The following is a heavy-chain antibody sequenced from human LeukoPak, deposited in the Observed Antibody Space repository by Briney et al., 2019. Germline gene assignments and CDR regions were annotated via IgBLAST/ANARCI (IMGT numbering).Heavy chain of an antibody. Sequence: GGSLRLSCAVSGVTFINAWMSWVRQAPGKGLEWVGRIKSNSDGGTTGYAAPVKGRFTISRDDSKNTLYLQMNSLKTEDTALYYCTTTKAGYSSSGPIDNWGQGTLVTVSS. V-gene: IGHV3-15*01. J-gene: IGHJ4*02. CDR1: GVTFINAW. CDR3: TTTKAGYSSSGPIDN. CDR2: IKSNSDGGTT. D-gene: IGHD6-13*01.